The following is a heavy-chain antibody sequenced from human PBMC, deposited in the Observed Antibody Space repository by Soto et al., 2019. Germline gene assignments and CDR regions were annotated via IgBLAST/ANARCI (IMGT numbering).Heavy chain of an antibody. CDR1: GGSISSSSYF. D-gene: IGHD6-13*01. CDR2: ISYSGST. Sequence: SETLSLTCTVSGGSISSSSYFWGWIRQPPGKGLEWIGSISYSGSTNFNPSLKSRVTISVDTSKNQFSLKLNSVTAADTAVYYCARHAGSSYYYNMDVWGKGTTVTVSS. CDR3: ARHAGSSYYYNMDV. V-gene: IGHV4-39*01. J-gene: IGHJ6*03.